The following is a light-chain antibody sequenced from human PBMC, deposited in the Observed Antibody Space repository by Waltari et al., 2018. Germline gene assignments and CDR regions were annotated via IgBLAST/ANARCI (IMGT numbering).Light chain of an antibody. J-gene: IGKJ1*01. Sequence: IVLTQSPGTLSLSPGDVATPSCRTSQSVSTSDVAWYQQKPGQAPRPLIYDTSSRATGIPDRFSGSGSGTDFTLTISSLKPEDFAVYYCQLYDSAWTFGQGTKVEIK. CDR1: QSVSTSD. V-gene: IGKV3-20*01. CDR3: QLYDSAWT. CDR2: DTS.